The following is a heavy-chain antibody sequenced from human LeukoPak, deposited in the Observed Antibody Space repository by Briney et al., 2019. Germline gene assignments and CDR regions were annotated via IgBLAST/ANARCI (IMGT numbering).Heavy chain of an antibody. Sequence: GGSLRLSCAASGFIFSDYYMSWIRQAPGKGLEWVSYISSGGSTIYYADSVKGRFTISRDNAKNSLYLQMNSLRAEDTAVYYCAREYRYSGSLDYWGQGTLVTVSS. J-gene: IGHJ4*02. V-gene: IGHV3-11*04. CDR3: AREYRYSGSLDY. CDR1: GFIFSDYY. CDR2: ISSGGSTI. D-gene: IGHD1-26*01.